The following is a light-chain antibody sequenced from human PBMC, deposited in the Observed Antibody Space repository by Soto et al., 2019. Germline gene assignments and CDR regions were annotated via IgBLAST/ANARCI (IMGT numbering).Light chain of an antibody. V-gene: IGKV3-20*01. J-gene: IGKJ5*01. Sequence: EIVMTQSPATVSVAPGDRVTLSCRASRTVHSNVAWYQHKPGQAPRLLIYGASFRATGMPARFSGSGFGTDFTLTISRLEPEDFAVYYCQQYGSSPAFGQGTRLEI. CDR2: GAS. CDR1: RTVHSN. CDR3: QQYGSSPA.